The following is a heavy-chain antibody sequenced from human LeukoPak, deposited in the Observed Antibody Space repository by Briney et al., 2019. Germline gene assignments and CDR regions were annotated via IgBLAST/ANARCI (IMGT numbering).Heavy chain of an antibody. CDR1: GFTFSDYE. D-gene: IGHD3-3*01. CDR3: ARGGYDFWSGYYDYFDY. V-gene: IGHV3-48*01. J-gene: IGHJ4*02. Sequence: GGSLRLSCAASGFTFSDYEMNWVRQAPGKGLEWLSHISVSDTTIHYADSVKGRFTISRDNSKNTLYLQMNSLRAEDTAVYYCARGGYDFWSGYYDYFDYWGQGTLVTVSS. CDR2: ISVSDTTI.